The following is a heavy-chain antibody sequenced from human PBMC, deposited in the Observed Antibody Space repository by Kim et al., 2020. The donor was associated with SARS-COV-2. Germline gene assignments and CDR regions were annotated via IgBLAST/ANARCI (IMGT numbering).Heavy chain of an antibody. CDR1: GGSISSYY. CDR3: AREGGQWLVRGYFDY. J-gene: IGHJ4*02. CDR2: IYYSGST. Sequence: SETLSLTCTVSGGSISSYYWSWIRQPPGKGLEWIGYIYYSGSTNYNPSLKSRVTISVDTSKNQFSLKLSSVTAADTAVYYCAREGGQWLVRGYFDYWGQGTLVTVSS. D-gene: IGHD6-19*01. V-gene: IGHV4-59*01.